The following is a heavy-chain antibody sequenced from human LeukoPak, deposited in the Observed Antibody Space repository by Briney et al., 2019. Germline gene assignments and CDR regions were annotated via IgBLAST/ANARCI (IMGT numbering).Heavy chain of an antibody. J-gene: IGHJ3*02. CDR2: IHYSGST. Sequence: SETLSLTCTVSGGSISSSSYYWGWIRPPPGKGLEWIGSIHYSGSTYYNPSLKSRVTIFVDTSKNQFSLKLSSVTAADTAVYYCARHAYYYDSSGYLWLAAFDIWGRGTMVTVSS. CDR1: GGSISSSSYY. V-gene: IGHV4-39*01. D-gene: IGHD3-22*01. CDR3: ARHAYYYDSSGYLWLAAFDI.